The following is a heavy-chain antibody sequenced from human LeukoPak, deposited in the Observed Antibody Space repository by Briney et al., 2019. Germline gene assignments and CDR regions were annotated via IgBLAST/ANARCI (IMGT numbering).Heavy chain of an antibody. CDR3: ATEPKVGAYFDY. D-gene: IGHD1-26*01. CDR1: GYTLTELS. Sequence: ASVKVSCKVSGYTLTELSMHWVRQAPGKGLEWMGGFDPEDGETIYAQKFQGRVTMTEDTSTDTAYMELSSLRSEDTAVYYCATEPKVGAYFDYWGQGTLVTVSP. CDR2: FDPEDGET. V-gene: IGHV1-24*01. J-gene: IGHJ4*02.